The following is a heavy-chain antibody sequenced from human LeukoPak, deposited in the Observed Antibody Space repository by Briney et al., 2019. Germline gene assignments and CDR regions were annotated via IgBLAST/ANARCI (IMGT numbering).Heavy chain of an antibody. D-gene: IGHD3-9*01. Sequence: GGSLRLSCAASGFTFDDYTMHWVRQPPGKGLEWVSLINWDGDITEYADSVKGRFTISRDNSKNSLFLQMNSLRTEDTALYYCAKGNILAGPPDSWGQGTLVTVSS. CDR2: INWDGDIT. CDR1: GFTFDDYT. J-gene: IGHJ4*02. CDR3: AKGNILAGPPDS. V-gene: IGHV3-43*01.